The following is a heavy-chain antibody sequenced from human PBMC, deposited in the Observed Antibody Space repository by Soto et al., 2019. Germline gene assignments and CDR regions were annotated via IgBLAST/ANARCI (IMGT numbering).Heavy chain of an antibody. CDR3: AKGGYAPRDWFDP. V-gene: IGHV3-23*01. CDR1: GFTFSSYA. CDR2: ISGSGGST. J-gene: IGHJ5*02. Sequence: EVQLLESGGGLVQPGGSLRLSCAASGFTFSSYAMSWVRQAPGKGLEWVSAISGSGGSTYYADSVKGRFTISRDNSKHTLYLQMNSLRAEDTGVYYCAKGGYAPRDWFDPWGQGTLVTVSS. D-gene: IGHD5-12*01.